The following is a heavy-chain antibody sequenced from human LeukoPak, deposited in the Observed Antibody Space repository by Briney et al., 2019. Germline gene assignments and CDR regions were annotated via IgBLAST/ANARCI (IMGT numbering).Heavy chain of an antibody. CDR3: ARDPPYRYCSSTSCFQPPDY. CDR1: GYTFTGYY. D-gene: IGHD2-2*01. J-gene: IGHJ4*02. CDR2: INPNSGGT. Sequence: ASVKVSCRASGYTFTGYYMHWVRQAPGQGLEWMGRINPNSGGTNYAQKFQGRVTMTRDTSISTAYMELSRLRSDDTAVYYCARDPPYRYCSSTSCFQPPDYWGQGTLVTVSS. V-gene: IGHV1-2*06.